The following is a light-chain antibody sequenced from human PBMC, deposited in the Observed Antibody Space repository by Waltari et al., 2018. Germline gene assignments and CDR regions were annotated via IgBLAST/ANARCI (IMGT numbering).Light chain of an antibody. J-gene: IGLJ3*02. V-gene: IGLV1-51*02. Sequence: QSVLTQPPSVSATPGQRVTISCSGRKLHIGINYISWYQQLPKNAPKLLIYEKQKRPRGIPDLFSGSKSGTSATLGITGLQTEDEADYYCGTWDNSLSAWVFGGGTKLTVL. CDR3: GTWDNSLSAWV. CDR1: KLHIGINY. CDR2: EKQ.